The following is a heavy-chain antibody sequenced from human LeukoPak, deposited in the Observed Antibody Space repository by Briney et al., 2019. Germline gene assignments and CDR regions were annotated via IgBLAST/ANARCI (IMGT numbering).Heavy chain of an antibody. D-gene: IGHD3-10*01. V-gene: IGHV3-23*01. CDR1: GITLSNYG. CDR2: ISGSGGST. J-gene: IGHJ4*02. CDR3: AKRGVVIRVILVGFHKEAYYFDS. Sequence: SGGSLRLSCAVSGITLSNYGMSWVRQAPGKGLQWVAGISGSGGSTNYADSVKGRFTISRDNPKNTLHLQMNSLRAEDTAVYFCAKRGVVIRVILVGFHKEAYYFDSWGQGALVTVSS.